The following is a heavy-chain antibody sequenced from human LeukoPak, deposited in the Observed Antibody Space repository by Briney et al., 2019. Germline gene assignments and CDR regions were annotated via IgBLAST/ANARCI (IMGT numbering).Heavy chain of an antibody. CDR2: IYNSGCT. Sequence: PSETLSLTCTVSGGSISSYYWSWIRQPPGKGLEWIGYIYNSGCTNYNPSLKSRVTISLDTSKNQFSLKLSSVTAADTAVYYCARGVVAAAGRTFDFWDQGTLVTVSS. CDR3: ARGVVAAAGRTFDF. V-gene: IGHV4-59*01. J-gene: IGHJ4*02. CDR1: GGSISSYY. D-gene: IGHD6-13*01.